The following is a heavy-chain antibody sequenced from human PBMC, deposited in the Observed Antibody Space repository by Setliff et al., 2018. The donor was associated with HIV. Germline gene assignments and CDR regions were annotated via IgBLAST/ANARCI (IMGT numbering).Heavy chain of an antibody. CDR3: ARRSGASYYSEFYYYMDV. CDR1: GGSINNYY. CDR2: IYYTGNT. V-gene: IGHV4-59*08. D-gene: IGHD2-15*01. Sequence: SETLSLTCSVSGGSINNYYWSWIRLTPGKGLQLIGCIYYTGNTNYNPSLKSRVTMSVDTSNNQFSLKLTSVTAADSAVYYCARRSGASYYSEFYYYMDVWGKGTTVTV. J-gene: IGHJ6*03.